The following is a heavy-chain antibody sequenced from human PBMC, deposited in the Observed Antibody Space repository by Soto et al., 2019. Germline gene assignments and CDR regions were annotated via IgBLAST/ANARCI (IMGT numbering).Heavy chain of an antibody. J-gene: IGHJ5*02. CDR3: AREGRFGGWFDP. CDR1: GGSISSGGYS. D-gene: IGHD3-16*01. CDR2: IYHSGST. V-gene: IGHV4-30-2*01. Sequence: QLQLQESGSGLVKPSQTLSLTCAVSGGSISSGGYSWSWIRQPPGKGLEWIGYIYHSGSTYYNPSLKRRVTIPVDRSKNQCSLKLSSVTAADTAVYYCAREGRFGGWFDPWGQGTLVTVSS.